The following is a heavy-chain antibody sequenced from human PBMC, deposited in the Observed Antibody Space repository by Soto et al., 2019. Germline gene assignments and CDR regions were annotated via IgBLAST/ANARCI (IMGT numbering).Heavy chain of an antibody. D-gene: IGHD5-12*01. CDR2: IIPIFGTA. Sequence: GASVKVSCKASGGTFSSYAISWVRQAPGQGLEWMGGIIPIFGTANYAQKFQGRVTITADESTSTAYMELSSLRSEDTAVYYCARVRANWLQRNVYYGMDVWGQGTTVTVSS. V-gene: IGHV1-69*13. J-gene: IGHJ6*02. CDR1: GGTFSSYA. CDR3: ARVRANWLQRNVYYGMDV.